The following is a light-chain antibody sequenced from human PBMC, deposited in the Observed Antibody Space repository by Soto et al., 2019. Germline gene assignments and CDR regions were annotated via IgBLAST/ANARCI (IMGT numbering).Light chain of an antibody. CDR2: EVT. CDR3: SSYAGSYNWV. CDR1: SSDVGGCNY. V-gene: IGLV2-8*01. J-gene: IGLJ3*02. Sequence: QSALTQPPSASASPGQSVTISCTGASSDVGGCNYVSWYQHHPGKAPKLIIYEVTQRPSGVPDRFSGSKSGNTASQTVSGLQDEDEAYYYCSSYAGSYNWVFGGGTKLTVL.